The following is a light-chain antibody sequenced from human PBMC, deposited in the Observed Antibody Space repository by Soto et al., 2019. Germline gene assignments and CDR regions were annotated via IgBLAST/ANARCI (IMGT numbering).Light chain of an antibody. V-gene: IGKV3-15*01. CDR3: QQYNNGPRT. CDR1: QSVSSY. J-gene: IGKJ1*01. Sequence: EIVMTQSPSTLSVSPGDRATISCRASQSVSSYLAWYQQKPGQAPRLLIYAASTWPTGIPARFSGSGSGTDFTLTISSLQSEDVAVYYCQQYNNGPRTFGQGTKVEIK. CDR2: AAS.